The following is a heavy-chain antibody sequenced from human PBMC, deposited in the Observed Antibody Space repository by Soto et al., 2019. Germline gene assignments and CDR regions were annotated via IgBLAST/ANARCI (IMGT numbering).Heavy chain of an antibody. J-gene: IGHJ2*01. V-gene: IGHV3-30*18. CDR2: ISYDGSNK. D-gene: IGHD6-19*01. CDR3: AKGPIAVADPTPQVLNNWYFDL. Sequence: QVQLVESGGGVVQPGRSLRLSCAASGFTFSSYGMHWVRQAPGKGLEWLAVISYDGSNKYYADSVKGRFTISRDNSKNTLYLQMNSLRAEDSAVYYCAKGPIAVADPTPQVLNNWYFDLWGRGTLVTVSS. CDR1: GFTFSSYG.